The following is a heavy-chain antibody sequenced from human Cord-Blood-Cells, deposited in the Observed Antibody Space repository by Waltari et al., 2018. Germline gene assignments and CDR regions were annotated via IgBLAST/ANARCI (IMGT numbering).Heavy chain of an antibody. J-gene: IGHJ4*02. Sequence: EVQLVESGGGLVKPGRSLRLSCTASGFTFGDYAMSWFRQAPGKGLEWVGFIRSKAYGGTTEYAASVKGRFTISRDDSKSIAYLQMNSLKTEDTAVYYCTVLPGGRNFPFDYWGQGTLVTVSS. D-gene: IGHD4-4*01. CDR1: GFTFGDYA. CDR3: TVLPGGRNFPFDY. V-gene: IGHV3-49*05. CDR2: IRSKAYGGTT.